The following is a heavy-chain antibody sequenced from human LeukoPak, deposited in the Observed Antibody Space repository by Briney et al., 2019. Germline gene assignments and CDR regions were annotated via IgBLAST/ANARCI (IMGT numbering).Heavy chain of an antibody. D-gene: IGHD6-13*01. CDR1: GGTFSSYA. CDR3: ARDLPGYDAFDI. V-gene: IGHV1-69*13. CDR2: IIPIFGTA. J-gene: IGHJ3*02. Sequence: SVKVSCKASGGTFSSYAISWVRQAPGQGLEWMGGIIPIFGTANYAQKFQGRVTITADESTSTAYMELSSLRSEDTAVYYCARDLPGYDAFDIWGQGTMVTGSS.